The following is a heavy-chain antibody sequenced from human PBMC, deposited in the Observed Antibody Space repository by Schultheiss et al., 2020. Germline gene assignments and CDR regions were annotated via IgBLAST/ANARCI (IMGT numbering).Heavy chain of an antibody. V-gene: IGHV3-21*04. CDR1: GFTFSSYS. J-gene: IGHJ2*01. CDR3: ARVEAVAGRDWYFDL. Sequence: GGSLRLSCAASGFTFSSYSMNWVRQAPGKGLEWVSSISSSSSYIYYADSVKGRFTISRDNAKNSLYLQMNSLRAEDTAVYYCARVEAVAGRDWYFDLWGRGTLVNVSS. D-gene: IGHD6-19*01. CDR2: ISSSSSYI.